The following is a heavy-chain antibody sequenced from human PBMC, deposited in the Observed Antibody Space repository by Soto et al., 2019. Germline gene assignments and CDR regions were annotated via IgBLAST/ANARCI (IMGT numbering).Heavy chain of an antibody. V-gene: IGHV3-11*06. Sequence: GGSMRLSCAASGFTFSDYYMSWIRQAPGKGLEWVSYISSSSSYTNYADSVKGRFTISRDNSKNTLYLQMNSLRAEDTAVYYCAREHTAKNYYYGMDVWGQGTTVTVSS. J-gene: IGHJ6*02. CDR2: ISSSSSYT. CDR3: AREHTAKNYYYGMDV. CDR1: GFTFSDYY. D-gene: IGHD5-18*01.